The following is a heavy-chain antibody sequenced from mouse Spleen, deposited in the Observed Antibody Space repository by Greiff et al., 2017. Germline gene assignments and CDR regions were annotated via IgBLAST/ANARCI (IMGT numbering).Heavy chain of an antibody. V-gene: IGHV1-9*01. J-gene: IGHJ2*01. D-gene: IGHD2-10*01. CDR3: ARAYYGFDY. Sequence: QVQLQQPGAELVMPGASVEMSCKASGYTFTDYWMHWVKQRPGQGLEWIGEILPGSGSTNYNEKFKGKATFTADTSSNTAYMQLSSLTSEDSAVYYCARAYYGFDYWGQGTTLTVSS. CDR2: ILPGSGST. CDR1: GYTFTDYW.